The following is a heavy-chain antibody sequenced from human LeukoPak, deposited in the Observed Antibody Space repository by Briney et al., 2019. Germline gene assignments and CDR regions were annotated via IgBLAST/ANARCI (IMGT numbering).Heavy chain of an antibody. CDR2: INHSGST. D-gene: IGHD5-18*01. CDR1: GGSFSGYY. J-gene: IGHJ4*02. V-gene: IGHV4-34*01. Sequence: PSETLSLTCAVYGGSFSGYYWSWIRQPPGKGLEWIGEINHSGSTNYNPSLKSRVTISVDTSKNQFSLKLNSVIAANTAVYYCARVGGENSGYRYYFDFWGQGTLVTVSS. CDR3: ARVGGENSGYRYYFDF.